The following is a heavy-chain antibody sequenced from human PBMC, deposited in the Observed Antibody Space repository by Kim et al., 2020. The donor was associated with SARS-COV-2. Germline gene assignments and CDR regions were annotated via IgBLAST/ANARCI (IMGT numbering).Heavy chain of an antibody. J-gene: IGHJ4*02. Sequence: ASVKVSCKASGYTFTGYYMHWVRQAPGQGLEWMGWINPNSGGTNYAQKVQGWVTMTRDTSISTAYMELSRLRSDDTAVYYCARDAQYYYDSSGYPTPYFDYWGQGTLVTVSS. V-gene: IGHV1-2*04. D-gene: IGHD3-22*01. CDR3: ARDAQYYYDSSGYPTPYFDY. CDR2: INPNSGGT. CDR1: GYTFTGYY.